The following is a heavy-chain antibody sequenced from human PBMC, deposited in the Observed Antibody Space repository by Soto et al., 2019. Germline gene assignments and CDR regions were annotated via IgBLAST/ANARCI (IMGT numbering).Heavy chain of an antibody. CDR3: ARATSGWYKDAFDI. CDR2: ISYDGSNK. CDR1: GFTFSSYA. D-gene: IGHD6-19*01. Sequence: QVQLVESGGGVVQPGRSLRLSCVASGFTFSSYAMHWVRQAPGKGLEWVAVISYDGSNKYYADSVKGRFTISRDNSKNTLYLQMNSLRAEDTAVYYCARATSGWYKDAFDIWGQGTMVTVSS. V-gene: IGHV3-30-3*01. J-gene: IGHJ3*02.